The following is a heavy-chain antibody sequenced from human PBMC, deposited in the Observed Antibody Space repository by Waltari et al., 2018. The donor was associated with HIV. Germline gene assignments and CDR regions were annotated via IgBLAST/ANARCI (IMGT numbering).Heavy chain of an antibody. CDR2: VYYGGTN. D-gene: IGHD1-26*01. CDR3: ARGSGSTYGDSFDM. J-gene: IGHJ3*02. CDR1: DDSFTRSRYF. V-gene: IGHV4-39*02. Sequence: QLPLQESGPGLVKPWDTLSLTCTVPDDSFTRSRYFWGWIRQAPGKGLEWIGSVYYGGTNYYNPSLKSRATVSADTSRRQFSLRLSAVTAEDTAIYYCARGSGSTYGDSFDMWGQGTRVIVSS.